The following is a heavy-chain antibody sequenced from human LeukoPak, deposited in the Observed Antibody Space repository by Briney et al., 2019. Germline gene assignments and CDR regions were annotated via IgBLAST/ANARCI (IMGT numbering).Heavy chain of an antibody. D-gene: IGHD2-21*02. J-gene: IGHJ6*02. CDR1: GFTVSSNY. V-gene: IGHV3-66*01. CDR2: IYSGGST. Sequence: HPGGSLRLSCAASGFTVSSNYMSWVRQAPGKGLEWVSVIYSGGSTYYADSVKGRFTISRDNSKNTLYLQMNSLRAEDTAVYYCARNHCGGDCNYCYCYDMDVWGQGTTVTVSS. CDR3: ARNHCGGDCNYCYCYDMDV.